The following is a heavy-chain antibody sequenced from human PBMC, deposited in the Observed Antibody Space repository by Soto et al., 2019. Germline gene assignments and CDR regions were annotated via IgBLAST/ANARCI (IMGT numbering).Heavy chain of an antibody. CDR1: GGTISSWY. Sequence: SETLSLTCTVSGGTISSWYWSWIRQPPGKGLEWIGYIYYSGSTNCNPSLKSRVTISVDTSKNQFSLKLSSVTAADTAVYYCARERWVMVGGKNRENTGFDPGGQGPLVTVSS. CDR3: ARERWVMVGGKNRENTGFDP. D-gene: IGHD3-10*01. J-gene: IGHJ5*02. CDR2: IYYSGST. V-gene: IGHV4-59*01.